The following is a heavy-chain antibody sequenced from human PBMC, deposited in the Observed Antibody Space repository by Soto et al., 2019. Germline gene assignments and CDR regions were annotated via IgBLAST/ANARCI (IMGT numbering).Heavy chain of an antibody. CDR2: INPNSGGT. J-gene: IGHJ6*02. CDR3: ARDVRYFDWLLFNYYYGMDV. V-gene: IGHV1-2*02. D-gene: IGHD3-9*01. Sequence: ASVKVSCKASGYTFTGYYMHWVRQAPGQGLEWTGWINPNSGGTNYAQKFQGRGTMTRDTSISTAYMELSRLRSDDTAVYYCARDVRYFDWLLFNYYYGMDVWGQGTTVTVSS. CDR1: GYTFTGYY.